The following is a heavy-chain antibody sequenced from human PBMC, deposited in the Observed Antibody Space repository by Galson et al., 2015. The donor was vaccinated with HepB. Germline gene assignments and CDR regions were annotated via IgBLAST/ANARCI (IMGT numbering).Heavy chain of an antibody. CDR3: AHTPSVRGLNWFDP. CDR1: GFSLGTSGVG. Sequence: PALVKPTQTLTLTCTFSGFSLGTSGVGVGWIRQPPGKALEWLALIYWDDDKRYSPSLKSRLTITKDTSKNQVVLTMTNMDPVDTATYYCAHTPSVRGLNWFDPWGQGTLVTVSS. J-gene: IGHJ5*02. CDR2: IYWDDDK. D-gene: IGHD3-10*01. V-gene: IGHV2-5*02.